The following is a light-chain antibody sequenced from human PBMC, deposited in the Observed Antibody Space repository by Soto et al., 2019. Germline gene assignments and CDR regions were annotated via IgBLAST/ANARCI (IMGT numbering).Light chain of an antibody. CDR1: SGHSSYD. CDR2: LNSDGSH. CDR3: QIWGTGTYVV. V-gene: IGLV4-69*01. J-gene: IGLJ2*01. Sequence: QSVLTQSPSASASLGASVKLTCTLSSGHSSYDIAWHQQQPEKGPRYLMKLNSDGSHRKGDGIPDRFSGSSSGAERYLTISSLQSEDEADYYCQIWGTGTYVVFGGGTKVTVL.